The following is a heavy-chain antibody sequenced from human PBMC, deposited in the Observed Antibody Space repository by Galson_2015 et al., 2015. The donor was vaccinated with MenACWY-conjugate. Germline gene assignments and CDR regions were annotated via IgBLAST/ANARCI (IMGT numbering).Heavy chain of an antibody. V-gene: IGHV3-49*04. J-gene: IGHJ6*03. CDR3: TRETSRRITMVRGVIIKSYYYYYMDV. CDR2: IRSKAYGGTT. Sequence: SLRLSCAASGFTFGDYAMSGVRQAPGKGLEWVGFIRSKAYGGTTEYAASVKGRFTISRDDSKSIACLQMNSLKTEDTAVYYCTRETSRRITMVRGVIIKSYYYYYMDVWGKGTTVTVSS. D-gene: IGHD3-10*01. CDR1: GFTFGDYA.